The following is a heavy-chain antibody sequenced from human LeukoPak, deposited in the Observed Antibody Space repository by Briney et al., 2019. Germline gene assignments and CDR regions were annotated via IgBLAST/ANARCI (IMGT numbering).Heavy chain of an antibody. D-gene: IGHD3-16*02. CDR2: IFYSGST. Sequence: SETLSLTCTVSSGSISTSNYYWGWVRQPPGKALEWIGNIFYSGSTYYSPSLKSRVTISVDTSKNQFSLKLSSVTAADTAVYYCARDRAYYDYVWGSYRYTGFDYWGQGTLVTVSS. CDR1: SGSISTSNYY. CDR3: ARDRAYYDYVWGSYRYTGFDY. V-gene: IGHV4-39*07. J-gene: IGHJ4*02.